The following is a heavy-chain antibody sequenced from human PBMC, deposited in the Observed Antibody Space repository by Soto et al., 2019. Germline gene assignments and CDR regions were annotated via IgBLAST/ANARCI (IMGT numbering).Heavy chain of an antibody. CDR1: GGSVSSGNYY. Sequence: PSETLSLTCTVSGGSVSSGNYYWSWIRQPPGKGLEWIGFIYYTGSTSYNPPLKSRVTISMDTSKNQFSLKLTSVTAADTAVYYCASALYCSGGSCSFDPWGQGTLVTVSS. D-gene: IGHD2-15*01. CDR2: IYYTGST. J-gene: IGHJ5*02. CDR3: ASALYCSGGSCSFDP. V-gene: IGHV4-61*01.